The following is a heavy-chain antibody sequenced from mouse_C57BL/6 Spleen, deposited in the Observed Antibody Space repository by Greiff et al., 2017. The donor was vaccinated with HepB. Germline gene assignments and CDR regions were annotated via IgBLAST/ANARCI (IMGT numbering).Heavy chain of an antibody. D-gene: IGHD1-1*01. CDR2: IDPSDSET. CDR1: GYTFTSYW. V-gene: IGHV1-52*01. CDR3: ARPTSVGGDFDY. Sequence: VQLQQPGAELVRPGSSVKLSCKASGYTFTSYWMHWVKQRPIQGLEWIGNIDPSDSETHYNQKFKDKATLTVDKSSSTAYMQLSSLTSEDSAVYYCARPTSVGGDFDYWGQGTTLTVSS. J-gene: IGHJ2*01.